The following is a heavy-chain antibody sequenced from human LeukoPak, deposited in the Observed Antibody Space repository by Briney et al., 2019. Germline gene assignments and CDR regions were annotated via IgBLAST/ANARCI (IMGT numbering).Heavy chain of an antibody. CDR1: GFTFSSYW. V-gene: IGHV3-7*01. J-gene: IGHJ6*03. D-gene: IGHD2-2*01. CDR2: IKQDGSEK. Sequence: GGSLRLSRAASGFTFSSYWMSWVRQAPGKGREWVANIKQDGSEKYYVDSVKGRFTISRHNAKNSLYLQMNSVRAEDTAVYYCAIGQGYESYYYMDVWGKGTTVSVSS. CDR3: AIGQGYESYYYMDV.